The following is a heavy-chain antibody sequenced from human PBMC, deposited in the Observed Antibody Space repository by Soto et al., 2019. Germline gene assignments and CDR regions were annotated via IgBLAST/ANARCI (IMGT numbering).Heavy chain of an antibody. Sequence: PGGSLRLSCAASGFTFSSYGMHWVRQAPGKGLEWVAVISFDGSNKYYADSVKGRFTISRDNSKNTLYLQMNSLRAEDTAVYYCAKGVTPGYMDVWGKGTTVTVSS. CDR3: AKGVTPGYMDV. CDR1: GFTFSSYG. CDR2: ISFDGSNK. J-gene: IGHJ6*03. V-gene: IGHV3-30*18. D-gene: IGHD2-21*02.